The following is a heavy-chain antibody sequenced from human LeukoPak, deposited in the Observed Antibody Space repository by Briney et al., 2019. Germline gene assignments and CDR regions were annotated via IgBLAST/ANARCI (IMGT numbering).Heavy chain of an antibody. V-gene: IGHV3-48*03. CDR3: ARDLRGYQDY. CDR2: ISSGGRGK. J-gene: IGHJ4*02. Sequence: GGSLRLSCVASGFTFSSYDMNWVRQAPGKGLEWVSYISSGGRGKDYADSVKGRFTISRDNAKNSLYLQMNSLRAEDTAVYYCARDLRGYQDYWGQGTLVSVSS. CDR1: GFTFSSYD. D-gene: IGHD2-2*01.